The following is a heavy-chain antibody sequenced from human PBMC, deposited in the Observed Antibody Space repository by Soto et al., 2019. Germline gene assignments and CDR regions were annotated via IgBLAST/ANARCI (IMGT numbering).Heavy chain of an antibody. CDR1: GFTFSDYY. V-gene: IGHV3-11*01. CDR2: ISSSGSTI. J-gene: IGHJ6*02. D-gene: IGHD6-13*01. Sequence: GGSLRLSCAASGFTFSDYYMSWIRQAPGKGLEWVSYISSSGSTIYYADSVKGRFTISRDNAKNSLYLQMNSLRAEDTAVYDCARGQGQQLGYYYGMDVWGQGTTVTVSS. CDR3: ARGQGQQLGYYYGMDV.